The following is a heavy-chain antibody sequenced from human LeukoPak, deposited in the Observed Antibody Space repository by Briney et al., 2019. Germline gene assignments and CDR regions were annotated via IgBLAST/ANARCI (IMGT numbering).Heavy chain of an antibody. CDR1: GFTFSDYY. V-gene: IGHV3-11*01. Sequence: KAGGSLRLSCAASGFTFSDYYMSWIRQAPGKGLEWVSCISSSGSTIYYADSVKGRFTISRDNAKNSLYLQMNSLRAEDTAVYYCARGFVTMIVVEDALDIWGQGTMVTVSS. CDR3: ARGFVTMIVVEDALDI. CDR2: ISSSGSTI. D-gene: IGHD3-22*01. J-gene: IGHJ3*02.